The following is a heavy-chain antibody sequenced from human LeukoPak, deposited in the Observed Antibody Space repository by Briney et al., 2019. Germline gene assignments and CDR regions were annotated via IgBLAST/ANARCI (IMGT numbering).Heavy chain of an antibody. V-gene: IGHV4-61*01. CDR1: GGSISSGSYY. J-gene: IGHJ4*02. D-gene: IGHD6-6*01. CDR3: ARGRKYSSFDY. CDR2: IYYSGST. Sequence: SETLSLTCTVSGGSISSGSYYWSWIRQPPGKGLEWIGYIYYSGSTNYNPSLKSRVTISVDTSKNQFSLKLSSVTAADTAVYYCARGRKYSSFDYWGQGTLVTVSS.